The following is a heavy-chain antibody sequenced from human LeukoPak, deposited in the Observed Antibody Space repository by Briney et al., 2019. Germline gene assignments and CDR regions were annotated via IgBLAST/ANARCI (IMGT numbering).Heavy chain of an antibody. V-gene: IGHV3-30*18. J-gene: IGHJ4*02. D-gene: IGHD6-25*01. CDR1: GFTFSSYG. CDR2: ISYDGSNK. CDR3: AKDPKESPALDY. Sequence: GGSLRLSCAASGFTFSSYGMHWVRQAPGKGLEWVAVISYDGSNKYYADSVKGRFTISRDNSKNTLYLQMNSLRAEDTAVYYCAKDPKESPALDYWGQGTLVTVSS.